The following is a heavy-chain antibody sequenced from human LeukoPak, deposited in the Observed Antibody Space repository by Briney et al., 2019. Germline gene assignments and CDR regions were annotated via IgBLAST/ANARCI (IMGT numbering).Heavy chain of an antibody. CDR2: IYYSGST. D-gene: IGHD3-3*01. V-gene: IGHV4-59*12. Sequence: SETLSLTCTVSGGSISGYYWSWIRQPPGKGLEWIGFIYYSGSTSYNPSLKSRVAISVDASKNQFSLKLSSVTAADTAVYYCARDITIFGVVIPKVDAFDIWGQGTMVTVSS. J-gene: IGHJ3*02. CDR3: ARDITIFGVVIPKVDAFDI. CDR1: GGSISGYY.